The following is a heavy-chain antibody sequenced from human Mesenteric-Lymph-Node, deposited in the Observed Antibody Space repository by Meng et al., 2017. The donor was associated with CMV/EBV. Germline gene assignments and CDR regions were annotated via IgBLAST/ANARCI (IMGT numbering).Heavy chain of an antibody. CDR2: ISYDGSNK. D-gene: IGHD3-10*01. CDR1: GFTFSYYA. CDR3: AREIRSEGSGSYFDL. Sequence: GGSLRLSCAASGFTFSYYAMHWVRQAPGKGLEWVALISYDGSNKYYADSVKGRFTISRDNSKNTLYLQMNSLSAEDTAVYYCAREIRSEGSGSYFDLWGQGTLVTVSS. V-gene: IGHV3-30*14. J-gene: IGHJ4*02.